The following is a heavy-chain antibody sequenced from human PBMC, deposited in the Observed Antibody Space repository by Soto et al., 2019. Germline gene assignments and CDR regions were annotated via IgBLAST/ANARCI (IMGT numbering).Heavy chain of an antibody. Sequence: EVQVVESGGGLVKPGGSLRLSCAASGFSFSSYSLNWFRQAPGKGLEWVSSISGTSNDIYYTDLVKGRFTISRDNVKNPLYLQMNSLSAEATAVYYCARESDPAKAFDIWGQGTMVTVSS. CDR1: GFSFSSYS. J-gene: IGHJ3*02. V-gene: IGHV3-21*01. CDR2: ISGTSNDI. CDR3: ARESDPAKAFDI.